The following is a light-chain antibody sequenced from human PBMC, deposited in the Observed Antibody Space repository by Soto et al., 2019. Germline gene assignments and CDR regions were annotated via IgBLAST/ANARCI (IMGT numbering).Light chain of an antibody. CDR1: QSVSSSY. Sequence: EIVLTQSPGTLSLSPGERATLSCRASQSVSSSYLAWYQQKPGQAPRLLIYGASSRATGIPDRFSGSGSGTDFTLTISRLEPEDFAVYYCQQYGGSQRTFGQGTKVENK. V-gene: IGKV3-20*01. CDR3: QQYGGSQRT. CDR2: GAS. J-gene: IGKJ1*01.